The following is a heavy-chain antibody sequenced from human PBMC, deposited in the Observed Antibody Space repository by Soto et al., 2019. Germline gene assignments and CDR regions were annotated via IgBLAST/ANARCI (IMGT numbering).Heavy chain of an antibody. CDR2: INAGNGNT. J-gene: IGHJ5*02. V-gene: IGHV1-3*01. Sequence: ASVKVSCKASGYTFTSYAMHWVRQAPGQRLEWMGWINAGNGNTKYSQKFQGRVTITRDTSASTAYMELSSLRSEDTAVYYCARDSRIRFLEWLHNWFDPWGQGTLVTSPQ. CDR3: ARDSRIRFLEWLHNWFDP. CDR1: GYTFTSYA. D-gene: IGHD3-3*01.